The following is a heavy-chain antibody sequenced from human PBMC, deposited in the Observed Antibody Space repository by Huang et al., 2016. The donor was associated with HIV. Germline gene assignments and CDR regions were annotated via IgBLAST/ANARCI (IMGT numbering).Heavy chain of an antibody. CDR1: GFSLSPSGLG. J-gene: IGHJ4*02. CDR3: AHIHSSLDYFDY. CDR2: IYWDDDK. Sequence: QITLKESGPAVVKPTQTLSLTCTFSGFSLSPSGLGVGWIRQPPGKALDWLALIYWDDDKRYKSSLMSRLTITKDTSKNQVVLTMSNLDPVDTGTYYCAHIHSSLDYFDYWGQGTLVTVSS. V-gene: IGHV2-5*02.